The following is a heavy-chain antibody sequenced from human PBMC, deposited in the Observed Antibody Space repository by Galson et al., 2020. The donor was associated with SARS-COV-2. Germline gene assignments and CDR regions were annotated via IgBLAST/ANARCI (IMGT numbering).Heavy chain of an antibody. CDR2: ISGSGGST. CDR1: GFTFSSYA. D-gene: IGHD3-10*01. CDR3: AKNMVQGVITLDYGMDV. J-gene: IGHJ6*02. V-gene: IGHV3-23*01. Sequence: GGSLRLSCAASGFTFSSYAMSWVRQAPGKGLEWVSAISGSGGSTYYADSVKGRFTISRDNSKNTLYLQMNSLRAEDTAVYYCAKNMVQGVITLDYGMDVWGQGTTVTVSS.